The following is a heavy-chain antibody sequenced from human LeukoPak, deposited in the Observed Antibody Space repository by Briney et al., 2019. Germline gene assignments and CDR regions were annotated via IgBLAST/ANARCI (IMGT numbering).Heavy chain of an antibody. Sequence: ASVRVSCKASGYNFITYYMHWVRQAPGQGLEWMGIINPSGGSTSYAQKFQDRVTMTRDTSTSTAYMELSSLKSEDTAVYYCAREDVVLVDAVRYYYYGMDVWGQGTTVTVSS. CDR2: INPSGGST. J-gene: IGHJ6*02. V-gene: IGHV1-46*01. CDR1: GYNFITYY. D-gene: IGHD2-8*01. CDR3: AREDVVLVDAVRYYYYGMDV.